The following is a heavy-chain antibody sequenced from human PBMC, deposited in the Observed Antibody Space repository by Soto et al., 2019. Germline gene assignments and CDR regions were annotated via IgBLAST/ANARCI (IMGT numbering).Heavy chain of an antibody. V-gene: IGHV4-31*03. J-gene: IGHJ5*02. Sequence: SETLSLTCTLSVGSITSGGYYCNWIRQHPWKGLEWIGYIFYTGTTRYNSALQSRVSISVDSTKNHFSLKLTSVTAADTAVYYCARDTTLLGVALQTGFEPWGPGTLVIVSS. D-gene: IGHD3-3*01. CDR1: VGSITSGGYY. CDR2: IFYTGTT. CDR3: ARDTTLLGVALQTGFEP.